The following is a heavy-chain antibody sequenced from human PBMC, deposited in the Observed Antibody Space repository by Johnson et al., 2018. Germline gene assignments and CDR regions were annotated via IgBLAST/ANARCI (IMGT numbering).Heavy chain of an antibody. V-gene: IGHV1-46*01. CDR3: ARVPCSGDNCFSGYFDL. J-gene: IGHJ2*01. Sequence: QVQLVQSGAEVKKPGASVKISCRASGYTLTTSYIHWVRQARGQGLDWLGIINPSGGGTHYAQKFQGRVAMTRDTSTSPVYRELSSLKSDDTAVYYCARVPCSGDNCFSGYFDLWGRGTLVTVSS. CDR2: INPSGGGT. CDR1: GYTLTTSY. D-gene: IGHD2-15*01.